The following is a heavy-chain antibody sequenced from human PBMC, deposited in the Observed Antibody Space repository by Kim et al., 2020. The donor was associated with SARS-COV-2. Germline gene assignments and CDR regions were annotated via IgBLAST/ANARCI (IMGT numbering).Heavy chain of an antibody. D-gene: IGHD2-15*01. CDR1: GGSISSSSYY. CDR3: ARAPVVVGRSMWYGMDV. Sequence: SETLSLTCTVSGGSISSSSYYWGWIRQPPGKGLEWIGSIYYSGSTYYNPSLKSRVTISVDTSKNQFSLKLSSVTAADTAVYYCARAPVVVGRSMWYGMDVWGQGTTVTVSS. CDR2: IYYSGST. V-gene: IGHV4-39*07. J-gene: IGHJ6*02.